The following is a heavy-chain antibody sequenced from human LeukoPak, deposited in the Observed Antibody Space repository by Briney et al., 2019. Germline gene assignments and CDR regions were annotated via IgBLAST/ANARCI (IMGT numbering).Heavy chain of an antibody. CDR3: ARDLLRGVTPFDY. J-gene: IGHJ4*02. Sequence: ASVEVSCKASGYTFTGYYMHWVRQAPGQGLEWMGWINPNSGGTNYAQKFQGRVTMTRDTSISTAYMELSRLRSDDTAVYYCARDLLRGVTPFDYWGQGTLVTVSS. CDR2: INPNSGGT. V-gene: IGHV1-2*02. CDR1: GYTFTGYY. D-gene: IGHD3-10*01.